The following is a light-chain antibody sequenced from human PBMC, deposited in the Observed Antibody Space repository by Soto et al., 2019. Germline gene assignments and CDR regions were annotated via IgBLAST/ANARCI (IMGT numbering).Light chain of an antibody. J-gene: IGKJ1*01. Sequence: IDLTQSPSLVSASVGDRVTITCRASQGISQYVAWYQQKPGKAPNLLIFDASSLEGGVPSRFSGSGSGTEFTLTISILQRDDFATYYCQQYNTYSPPWTFGQGTKVDIK. CDR3: QQYNTYSPPWT. CDR1: QGISQY. CDR2: DAS. V-gene: IGKV1-5*01.